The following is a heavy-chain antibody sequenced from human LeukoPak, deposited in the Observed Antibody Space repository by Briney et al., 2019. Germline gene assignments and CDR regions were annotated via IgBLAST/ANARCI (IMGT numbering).Heavy chain of an antibody. V-gene: IGHV4-39*01. J-gene: IGHJ4*02. Sequence: SETLSLTCTVSGGSISSSSAYWGWIRQPPGKGLEWIGSIYYSKNTYYNPPLKSRVTISADTSKNQFSLTLGSVSATDTAVYYCVSPRGFSYGYFDYWGQGTLVTVSS. CDR1: GGSISSSSAY. CDR3: VSPRGFSYGYFDY. D-gene: IGHD5-18*01. CDR2: IYYSKNT.